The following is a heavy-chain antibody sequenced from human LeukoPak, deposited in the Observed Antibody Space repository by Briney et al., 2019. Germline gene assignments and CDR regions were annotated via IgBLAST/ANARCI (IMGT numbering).Heavy chain of an antibody. D-gene: IGHD6-13*01. CDR3: ARVISSSWSPPGY. Sequence: GGSLRLSCAASGFTFSSYGMHWVRQAPGKGLECVAVISYDGSNKYYADSVKGRFTISRDNSKNTLYLQMNSLRAEDTAVYYCARVISSSWSPPGYWGQGTLVTVSS. J-gene: IGHJ4*02. V-gene: IGHV3-30*03. CDR1: GFTFSSYG. CDR2: ISYDGSNK.